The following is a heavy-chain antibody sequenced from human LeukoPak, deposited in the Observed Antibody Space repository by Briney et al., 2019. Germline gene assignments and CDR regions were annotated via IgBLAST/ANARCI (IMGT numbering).Heavy chain of an antibody. Sequence: SETLSLTCSVSGDSTIYNYWSWIRQPAGKGLEWIGRIFSDGKINYSPSLESRVTMSVDNARNQFSLRLSSVTAADTAVYYCARGPGVFGRIWYMDVWGQGTTVSVSS. CDR1: GDSTIYNY. D-gene: IGHD3-3*01. CDR3: ARGPGVFGRIWYMDV. J-gene: IGHJ6*03. CDR2: IFSDGKI. V-gene: IGHV4-4*07.